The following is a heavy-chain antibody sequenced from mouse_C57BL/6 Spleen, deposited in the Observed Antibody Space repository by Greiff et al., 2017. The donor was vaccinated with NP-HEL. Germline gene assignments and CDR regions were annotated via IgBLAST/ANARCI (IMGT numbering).Heavy chain of an antibody. Sequence: EVKLVESGGGLVKPGGSLKLSCAASGFTFSDYGMHWVRQAPEKGLEWVAYISSGSSTIYYADTVKGRFTISRDNAKNTLFLQMTSLRSEDTAMYYCARIGRDYFDYWGQGTTLTVSS. CDR2: ISSGSSTI. J-gene: IGHJ2*01. CDR3: ARIGRDYFDY. CDR1: GFTFSDYG. V-gene: IGHV5-17*01.